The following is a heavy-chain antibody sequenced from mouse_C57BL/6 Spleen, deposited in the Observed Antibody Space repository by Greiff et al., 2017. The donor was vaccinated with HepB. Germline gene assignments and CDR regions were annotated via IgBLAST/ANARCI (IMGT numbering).Heavy chain of an antibody. CDR3: TTLGYYGSRPFAY. V-gene: IGHV14-4*01. Sequence: VQLQQSGAELVRPGASVKLSCTASGFNIKDDYMHWVKQRPEQGLEWIGWIDPENGDTEYASKFQGKATITADTSSNTAYLQLSSLTSEDTAVYYCTTLGYYGSRPFAYWGQGTLVTVSA. CDR1: GFNIKDDY. D-gene: IGHD1-1*01. J-gene: IGHJ3*01. CDR2: IDPENGDT.